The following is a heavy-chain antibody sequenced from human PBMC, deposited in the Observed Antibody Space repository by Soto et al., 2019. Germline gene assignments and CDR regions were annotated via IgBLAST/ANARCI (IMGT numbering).Heavy chain of an antibody. V-gene: IGHV3-30-3*01. CDR1: GFTFSSYA. J-gene: IGHJ4*02. Sequence: GGSLRLSCAASGFTFSSYAMHWVRQAPGKGLEWVAVISYDGSNKYYADSVKGRFTISRDNSKNTLYLQMNSLRAEDTAVYYCARGGIAALDYWGQGTLVTVSS. CDR3: ARGGIAALDY. CDR2: ISYDGSNK. D-gene: IGHD6-6*01.